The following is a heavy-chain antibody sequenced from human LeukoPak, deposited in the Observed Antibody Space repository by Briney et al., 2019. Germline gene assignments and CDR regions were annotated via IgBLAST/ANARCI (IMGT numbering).Heavy chain of an antibody. CDR3: AKRGGAYYYDSSGYYYPSDYYFDY. CDR2: ISSSGTSI. J-gene: IGHJ4*02. Sequence: GGSLRLSCAASGFTFSNYEMNWVRQAPGKGLEWVSYISSSGTSIYYADSVKGRFTISRDNAKNSLYLQMNSLRAEDTAVYYCAKRGGAYYYDSSGYYYPSDYYFDYWGQGTLVTVSS. D-gene: IGHD3-22*01. CDR1: GFTFSNYE. V-gene: IGHV3-48*03.